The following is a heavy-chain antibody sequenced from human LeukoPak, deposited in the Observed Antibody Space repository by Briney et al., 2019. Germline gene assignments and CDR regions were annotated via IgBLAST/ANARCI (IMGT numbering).Heavy chain of an antibody. V-gene: IGHV4-59*01. D-gene: IGHD3-22*01. CDR2: IYYSGST. CDR1: GGSISSYY. Sequence: SETLSLTCTVSGGSISSYYWSWIRQPPGKGLEWIGYIYYSGSTYYNPSLRSRVTISVDTSKNQFSLKLSSVTAADTAVYYCARFNAKAYYYDSSGYSGTFDYWGQGTLVTVSS. CDR3: ARFNAKAYYYDSSGYSGTFDY. J-gene: IGHJ4*02.